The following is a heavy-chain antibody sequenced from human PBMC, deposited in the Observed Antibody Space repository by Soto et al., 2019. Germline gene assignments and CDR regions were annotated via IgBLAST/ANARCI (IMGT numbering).Heavy chain of an antibody. D-gene: IGHD3-22*01. CDR3: ATAYVYDFENSNYYRDAFDI. CDR1: GYSFSFYW. Sequence: GESLKISCKASGYSFSFYWIGWVRQMPGKGLEWMAIMYPDDSDIRYSPSFEAHVTISADKSTSTAFLQCSSLKASDTAMYYCATAYVYDFENSNYYRDAFDIWGQGPLVTVSS. V-gene: IGHV5-51*01. CDR2: MYPDDSDI. J-gene: IGHJ3*02.